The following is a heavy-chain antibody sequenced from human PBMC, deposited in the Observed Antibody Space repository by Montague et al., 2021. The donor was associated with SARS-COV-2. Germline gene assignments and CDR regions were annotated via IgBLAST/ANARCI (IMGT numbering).Heavy chain of an antibody. V-gene: IGHV4-38-2*01. J-gene: IGHJ4*02. CDR1: GFSISSGFY. CDR2: VYHSGYT. D-gene: IGHD5-12*01. CDR3: ARRGYTGSDYFDY. Sequence: SETLSLTCSVSGFSISSGFYWAWIRQSPGKGPEWIGTVYHSGYTHYNPSLKGRVTVSIDTSKNRFSLTVTSVTAADTVVYFCARRGYTGSDYFDYWGQGTLVTVSS.